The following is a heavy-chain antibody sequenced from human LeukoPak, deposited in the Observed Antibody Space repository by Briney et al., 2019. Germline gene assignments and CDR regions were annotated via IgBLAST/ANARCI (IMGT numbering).Heavy chain of an antibody. V-gene: IGHV3-11*04. Sequence: PGGSLRLSCAASGFIFSDYYMSWIRQAPGKGLEWVSYISNAACTIYYADSMKGRFTISRDNARNSLFLQMNSLRVEDTAVYYCARVTRRNYGPWAFDYWGQGTLATVSS. J-gene: IGHJ4*02. CDR1: GFIFSDYY. D-gene: IGHD1-7*01. CDR2: ISNAACTI. CDR3: ARVTRRNYGPWAFDY.